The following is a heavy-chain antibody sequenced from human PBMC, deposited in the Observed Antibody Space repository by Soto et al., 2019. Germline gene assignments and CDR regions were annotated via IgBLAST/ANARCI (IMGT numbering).Heavy chain of an antibody. J-gene: IGHJ6*03. CDR3: ARGIYLLNFGGYYYMDV. D-gene: IGHD5-12*01. V-gene: IGHV4-59*01. CDR2: IYYSGST. Sequence: QVQLQESGPGLVKPSETLSLTCTVSGGSISSYYWSWIRQPTGKGLEWIGYIYYSGSTNYNPSLKSRVTISVDTSRNQFSLKLSSVTAADTAVYYCARGIYLLNFGGYYYMDVWGKGTTVTVSS. CDR1: GGSISSYY.